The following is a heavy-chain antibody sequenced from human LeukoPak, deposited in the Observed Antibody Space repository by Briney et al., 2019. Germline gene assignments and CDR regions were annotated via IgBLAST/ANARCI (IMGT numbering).Heavy chain of an antibody. V-gene: IGHV4-39*01. CDR2: VYYSGST. CDR1: GGSITSDSDY. Sequence: SETLSLTCTLSGGSITSDSDYWGWIRQPPGKGLEWIGSVYYSGSTFHNPSLRSRVTLSVDTSKNQFSLRLRSVTAADTAVYYCAREDGFNMDDAFDIWVQGTMVSVSS. D-gene: IGHD5-24*01. J-gene: IGHJ3*02. CDR3: AREDGFNMDDAFDI.